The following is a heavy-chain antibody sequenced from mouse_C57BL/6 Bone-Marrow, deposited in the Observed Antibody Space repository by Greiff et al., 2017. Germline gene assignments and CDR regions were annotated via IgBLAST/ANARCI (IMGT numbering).Heavy chain of an antibody. J-gene: IGHJ3*01. CDR3: ARSIYYGNVAWFAY. Sequence: QVQLQQPGAELVKPGASVKLSCKASGYTFTSYWMQWVKQRPGQGLEWIGEIDPSDSYTNYNQKFKGKATLTVDTSSSTAYMQLSSLTSEDSAVYYCARSIYYGNVAWFAYWGQGTLVTVSA. D-gene: IGHD2-1*01. V-gene: IGHV1-50*01. CDR2: IDPSDSYT. CDR1: GYTFTSYW.